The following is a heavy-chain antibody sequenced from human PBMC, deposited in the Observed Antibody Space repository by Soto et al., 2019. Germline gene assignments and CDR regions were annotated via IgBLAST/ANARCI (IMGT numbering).Heavy chain of an antibody. CDR1: GFTFSSYW. Sequence: EVQLVESGGGLVQPGGSLRLSCAASGFTFSSYWMTWGRQAPGKGLEWVATIKADGSAQYYVDSVKGRFSISRDNAKNSLYLQMNSLRAEDTALYYCARVAADGRGTDYWGQGTLVTVSS. D-gene: IGHD6-13*01. CDR2: IKADGSAQ. V-gene: IGHV3-7*04. J-gene: IGHJ4*02. CDR3: ARVAADGRGTDY.